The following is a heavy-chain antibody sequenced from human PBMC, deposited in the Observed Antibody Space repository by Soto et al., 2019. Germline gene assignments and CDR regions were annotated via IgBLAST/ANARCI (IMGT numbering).Heavy chain of an antibody. CDR3: GRDNRNGIDY. Sequence: GSLRLSCAASGFTFSRYWMHWVRQAPGKGLMWVSRINSDGSSTTYADSVKGRFTISRDNAKNTLYLQMNSLIAEDTALYYCGRDNRNGIDYWGQGTLVTVSS. CDR2: INSDGSST. V-gene: IGHV3-74*01. D-gene: IGHD3-16*02. CDR1: GFTFSRYW. J-gene: IGHJ4*02.